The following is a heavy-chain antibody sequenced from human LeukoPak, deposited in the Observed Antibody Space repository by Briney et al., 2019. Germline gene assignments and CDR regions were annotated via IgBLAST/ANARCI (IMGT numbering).Heavy chain of an antibody. CDR3: AKSLYGGCDH. J-gene: IGHJ4*02. D-gene: IGHD3-16*02. V-gene: IGHV3-53*01. CDR1: GFTVSSSY. CDR2: VNGNGGST. Sequence: GGSLRLSCAASGFTVSSSYMTWVRQAPGKGLEWVSGVNGNGGSTSYADSVKGRFTIFRDNSKNTVYLQMNSLRVEDTAVYYCAKSLYGGCDHWGQGTVVTVSS.